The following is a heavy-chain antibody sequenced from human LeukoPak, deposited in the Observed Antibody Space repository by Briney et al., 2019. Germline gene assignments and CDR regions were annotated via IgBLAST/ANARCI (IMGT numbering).Heavy chain of an antibody. CDR3: ARVNLDLVAATLGWFDP. V-gene: IGHV4-4*07. D-gene: IGHD2-15*01. Sequence: PSETLSLTCTVSGGSISSYYWSWIRQPAGEGLEWIGRIYTSGSTNSNPSLKSRVTMSVDTSKNQFSLKLSSVTAADTAVYYCARVNLDLVAATLGWFDPWGQGTLVTVSS. CDR1: GGSISSYY. J-gene: IGHJ5*02. CDR2: IYTSGST.